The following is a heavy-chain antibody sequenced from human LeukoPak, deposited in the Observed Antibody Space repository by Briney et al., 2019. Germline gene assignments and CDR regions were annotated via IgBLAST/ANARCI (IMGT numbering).Heavy chain of an antibody. CDR1: GFTVSSNF. J-gene: IGHJ4*02. V-gene: IGHV3-53*01. CDR2: IYSGGTT. Sequence: GGSLRLSCAASGFTVSSNFMSWVRQAPGKGLEWVSVIYSGGTTYYADSVKGRFTISRDNSKNTLYLQMNSLRAEDTAVYYCAKDRISYDYFDYWGQGTLVTVSS. CDR3: AKDRISYDYFDY. D-gene: IGHD2-8*01.